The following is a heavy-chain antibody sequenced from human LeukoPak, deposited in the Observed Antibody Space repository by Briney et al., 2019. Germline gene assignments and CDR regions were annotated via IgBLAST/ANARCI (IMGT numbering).Heavy chain of an antibody. V-gene: IGHV6-1*01. CDR2: TYYRSKWYN. Sequence: SQTLSLTCAISGDSVSSNSVAWIWTRQSPSRGLEWLGSTYYRSKWYNDYALSVKSRITINPDTSKNQFSLQLNSMTPEDTAVYYCARDRGSLRYYFDYWGQGTLVTVSS. CDR1: GDSVSSNSVA. J-gene: IGHJ4*02. CDR3: ARDRGSLRYYFDY. D-gene: IGHD1-26*01.